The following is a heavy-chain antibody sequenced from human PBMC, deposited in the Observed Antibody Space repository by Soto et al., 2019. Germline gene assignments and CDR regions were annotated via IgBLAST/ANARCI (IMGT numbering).Heavy chain of an antibody. J-gene: IGHJ4*02. CDR3: ARDYNEYYYDSSGYYFDY. CDR1: GFTFSSYA. Sequence: GGSLRLSCAASGFTFSSYAMHWVRQAPGKGLEWVAVISYDGSNKYYADSVKGRFTISRDNSKNTLYLQMNSLRAEDTAVYYCARDYNEYYYDSSGYYFDYWGQGTLVTVSS. CDR2: ISYDGSNK. D-gene: IGHD3-22*01. V-gene: IGHV3-30-3*01.